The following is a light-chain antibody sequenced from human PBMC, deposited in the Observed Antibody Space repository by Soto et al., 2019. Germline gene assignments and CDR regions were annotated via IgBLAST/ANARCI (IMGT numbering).Light chain of an antibody. J-gene: IGLJ2*01. CDR3: GSWDSSLSTVV. CDR2: EDN. Sequence: QSVLTQPSSVSAAPGQTVTISCSGSRSNFGKNFVSWYQQLPGTAPKLLIYEDNKRLSGIPDRFSGSKSGTSATLGVTGLQTGVEADYYCGSWDSSLSTVVFGGGTKLTVL. V-gene: IGLV1-51*01. CDR1: RSNFGKNF.